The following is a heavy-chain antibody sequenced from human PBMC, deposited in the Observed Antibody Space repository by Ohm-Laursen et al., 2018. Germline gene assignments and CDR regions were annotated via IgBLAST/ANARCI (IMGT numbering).Heavy chain of an antibody. CDR1: GFTFHDYA. Sequence: SLRLSCAASGFTFHDYAMHWVRQAPGKGLEWVSGISWNSGSIGYADSVKGRFTISRDNAENSLYLQMNSLRAEDTALYYCAEGPLYSGNWYGAFDIWGRGTMVTVSS. D-gene: IGHD6-13*01. CDR3: AEGPLYSGNWYGAFDI. V-gene: IGHV3-9*01. CDR2: ISWNSGSI. J-gene: IGHJ3*02.